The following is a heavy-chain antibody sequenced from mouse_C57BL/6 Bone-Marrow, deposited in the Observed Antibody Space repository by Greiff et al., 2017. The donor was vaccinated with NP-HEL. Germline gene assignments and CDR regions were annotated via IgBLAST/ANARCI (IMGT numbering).Heavy chain of an antibody. D-gene: IGHD1-1*01. CDR2: IYPGDGDT. CDR3: ARWRYYGSSFYWYFDV. CDR1: GYAFSSSW. V-gene: IGHV1-82*01. J-gene: IGHJ1*03. Sequence: VKLLESGPELVKPGASVKISCKASGYAFSSSWMNWVKQRPGKGLEWIGRIYPGDGDTNYNGKFKGKATLTADKSSSTAYMQLSSLTSEDSAVYFCARWRYYGSSFYWYFDVWGTGTTVTVSS.